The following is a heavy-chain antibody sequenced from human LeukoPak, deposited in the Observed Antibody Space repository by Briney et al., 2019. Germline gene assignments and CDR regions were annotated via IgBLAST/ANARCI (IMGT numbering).Heavy chain of an antibody. J-gene: IGHJ6*03. D-gene: IGHD2-2*01. V-gene: IGHV3-23*01. CDR3: GGSAAHYYYMDV. CDR1: GFTFSSYA. Sequence: PGGSVRLSCAASGFTFSSYAMSWVRQAPGKGLEWVSAISCSGGSTYYADSVEGRFTISRDNSKNTLYLQMNSLRAEDTAVYYCGGSAAHYYYMDVWGKGTTVTVSS. CDR2: ISCSGGST.